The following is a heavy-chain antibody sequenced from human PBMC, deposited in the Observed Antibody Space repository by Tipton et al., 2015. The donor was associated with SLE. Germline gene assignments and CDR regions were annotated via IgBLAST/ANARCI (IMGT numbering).Heavy chain of an antibody. J-gene: IGHJ6*03. Sequence: TLSLTCTVSGGSISSYYWGWIRQPPGKGLEWIGSIYYSGSTYYNPSLKSRVTISVDTSKNQFSLKLSSVTAADTAVYYCARDCKIFGVVIGYYYYMDVWGKGTTVTVSS. V-gene: IGHV4-39*07. CDR1: GGSISSYY. CDR2: IYYSGST. CDR3: ARDCKIFGVVIGYYYYMDV. D-gene: IGHD3-3*01.